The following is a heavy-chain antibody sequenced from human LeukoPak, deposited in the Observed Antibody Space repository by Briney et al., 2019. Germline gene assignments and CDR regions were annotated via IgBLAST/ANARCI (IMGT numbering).Heavy chain of an antibody. CDR1: GFTVSSNY. Sequence: GGSLRLSCAASGFTVSSNYMSWVRQAPGKGLEWVSILYMGGTTYYADSVRGRFTISRGNSKNTLYLQMNSLRAEDTAVYYCARGKDGDYLHGIDVWGQGTTVTVSS. CDR3: ARGKDGDYLHGIDV. D-gene: IGHD4-17*01. V-gene: IGHV3-66*01. CDR2: LYMGGTT. J-gene: IGHJ6*02.